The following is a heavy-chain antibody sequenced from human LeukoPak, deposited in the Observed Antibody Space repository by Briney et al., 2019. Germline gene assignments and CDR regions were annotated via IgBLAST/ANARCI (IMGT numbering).Heavy chain of an antibody. CDR1: GFTYSHNG. Sequence: PGGSLRLSCVASGFTYSHNGMDWVRQAPGKGLEWGAFIQYDGNTTVYADSVKGRFTISRDNSKNTLYLQMKSLRTDDTAVYYCGKGQRGSYVHAFDPWGQGTVVTVSS. J-gene: IGHJ5*02. D-gene: IGHD3-10*02. V-gene: IGHV3-30*02. CDR3: GKGQRGSYVHAFDP. CDR2: IQYDGNTT.